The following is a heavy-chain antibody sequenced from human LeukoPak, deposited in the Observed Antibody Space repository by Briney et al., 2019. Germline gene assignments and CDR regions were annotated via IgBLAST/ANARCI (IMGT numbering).Heavy chain of an antibody. Sequence: GGSLRLSCAASGFTFSDYYVSWIRQAPGKGLEWVSYISSGGSTIYYADSVKDRFTISRDNAKNSLYLQMNSLRAEDTAVYYCAREGYYGSRYFQHWGQGTLVTVSS. J-gene: IGHJ1*01. CDR2: ISSGGSTI. CDR3: AREGYYGSRYFQH. CDR1: GFTFSDYY. V-gene: IGHV3-11*01. D-gene: IGHD3-10*01.